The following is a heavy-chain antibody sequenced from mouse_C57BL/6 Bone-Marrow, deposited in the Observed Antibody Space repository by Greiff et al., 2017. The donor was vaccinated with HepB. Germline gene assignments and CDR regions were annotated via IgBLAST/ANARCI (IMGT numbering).Heavy chain of an antibody. J-gene: IGHJ3*01. Sequence: DVQLVESGGGLVQPGGSLKLSCAASGFTFSDYYMYWVRQTPEKRLEWVAYISNGGGSTYYPDTVKGRFTISRDNAKNTLYLQMSRLKSEDTAMYYCARHGSFFDVWGQGTLVTVSA. CDR3: ARHGSFFDV. CDR2: ISNGGGST. V-gene: IGHV5-12*01. CDR1: GFTFSDYY.